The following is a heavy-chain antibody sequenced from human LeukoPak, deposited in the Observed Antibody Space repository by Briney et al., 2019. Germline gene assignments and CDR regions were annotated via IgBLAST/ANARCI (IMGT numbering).Heavy chain of an antibody. D-gene: IGHD1-14*01. Sequence: PGGSLRLSCAASGFTFSNNWMHWVRQVPGKGLVWVSRINSDGSSTSYADSVKGRFTISRDNAKNTLYLQMNSLRAEDTAVHYCARATSYNNYDMDVWGQGTTVTVSS. CDR1: GFTFSNNW. CDR3: ARATSYNNYDMDV. CDR2: INSDGSST. V-gene: IGHV3-74*01. J-gene: IGHJ6*02.